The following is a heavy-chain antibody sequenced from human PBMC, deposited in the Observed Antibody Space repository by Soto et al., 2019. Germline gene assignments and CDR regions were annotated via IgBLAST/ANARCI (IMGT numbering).Heavy chain of an antibody. CDR1: GFSLTTSGVG. J-gene: IGHJ4*02. CDR2: IYWDDDK. V-gene: IGHV2-5*02. Sequence: QITLKESGPTVVKPTETLTLTCTFSGFSLTTSGVGVGWVHQSPGKAPEWLALIYWDDDKRYSTSLKSRLTITKDTSKTQVVLTMANVDPADTATYYCAHRVLRTVFGLVTTTAIYFDFWGQGTPVVVSS. CDR3: AHRVLRTVFGLVTTTAIYFDF. D-gene: IGHD3-3*01.